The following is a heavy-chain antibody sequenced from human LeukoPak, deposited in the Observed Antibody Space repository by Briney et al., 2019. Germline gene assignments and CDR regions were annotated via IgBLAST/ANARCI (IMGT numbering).Heavy chain of an antibody. CDR2: ISSSGKRI. V-gene: IGHV3-48*03. CDR3: ARTYCTGGNCYPGIDY. J-gene: IGHJ4*02. D-gene: IGHD2-15*01. Sequence: GGSLRLSCAASGFTFSSYEMNWVRQAPGRGLEWISYISSSGKRIYYADSVKGRFTISRDSAKNSLYLHMNSLTAEDTAAYYCARTYCTGGNCYPGIDYWGQGTLVTVS. CDR1: GFTFSSYE.